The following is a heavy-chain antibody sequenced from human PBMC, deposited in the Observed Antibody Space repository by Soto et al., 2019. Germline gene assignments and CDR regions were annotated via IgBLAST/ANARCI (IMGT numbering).Heavy chain of an antibody. CDR2: ISAAGDP. J-gene: IGHJ6*02. CDR3: ARTDRDFYGLDV. CDR1: GCTFRNYD. V-gene: IGHV3-13*05. Sequence: EVQLVESGGGLVQPGGSLRLSCEASGCTFRNYDMHWFRQGTGKGLEWVSGISAAGDPDYADSVEGRFTISRENAQNSFFLQMNSLRVGDTAVYYCARTDRDFYGLDVWGQGTTVIVSS.